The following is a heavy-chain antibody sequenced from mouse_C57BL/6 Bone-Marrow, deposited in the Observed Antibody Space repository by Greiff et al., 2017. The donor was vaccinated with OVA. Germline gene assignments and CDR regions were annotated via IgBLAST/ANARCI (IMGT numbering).Heavy chain of an antibody. CDR1: GFSLTSYG. D-gene: IGHD2-5*01. J-gene: IGHJ4*01. Sequence: QVQLQQSGPGLVQPSQSLSITCTVSGFSLTSYGVHWVRQPPGKGLEWLGVIWSGGSTDYTAAFISRLSISKDNSKSQVFFKMNSLQADDTAIYYCAYYSIFYAMDYWGQGTSVTVSS. CDR3: AYYSIFYAMDY. V-gene: IGHV2-4*01. CDR2: IWSGGST.